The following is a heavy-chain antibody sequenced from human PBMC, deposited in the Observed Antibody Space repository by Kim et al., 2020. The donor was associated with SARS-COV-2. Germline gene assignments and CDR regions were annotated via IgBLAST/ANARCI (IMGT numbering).Heavy chain of an antibody. J-gene: IGHJ4*02. CDR1: GFTFSSYF. CDR2: IRQDGSDK. D-gene: IGHD2-2*01. Sequence: GGSLRLACAASGFTFSSYFMTWVRQAPGKGLDWVADIRQDGSDKYYGDSVKGRFTVSRDNAKNLLYLQMDRLRVDDTAVYYCARTTSGGGTYWGQGTLVT. CDR3: ARTTSGGGTY. V-gene: IGHV3-7*01.